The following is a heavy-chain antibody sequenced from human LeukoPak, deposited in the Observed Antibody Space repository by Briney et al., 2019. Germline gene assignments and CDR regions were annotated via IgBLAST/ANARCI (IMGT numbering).Heavy chain of an antibody. D-gene: IGHD3-10*01. J-gene: IGHJ3*02. CDR1: GGAISYYY. CDR3: ARSDGYGLVGI. Sequence: PSETLSLTCTVSGGAISYYYWNWIRQPPGKGLEWIGYIYYTGNTNYNPSLKSRVTISVDTSKNQFSLKLSSVTAADTAVYYCARSDGYGLVGIWGQGTMVTVSS. V-gene: IGHV4-59*01. CDR2: IYYTGNT.